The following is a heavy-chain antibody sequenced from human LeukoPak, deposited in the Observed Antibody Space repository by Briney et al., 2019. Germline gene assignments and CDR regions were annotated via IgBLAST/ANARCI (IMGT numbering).Heavy chain of an antibody. V-gene: IGHV4-59*08. D-gene: IGHD3-22*01. CDR2: IYYSGST. Sequence: PSETLSLTCTVSGGSISSYYWSWIRHPPGKGLEWIGYIYYSGSTNYNPSSKSRVTISVDTSTNQFSLKLSSVTAADTAVYYCARHHTLYYYDSSGPPYFDYWGQGTLVTVSS. CDR1: GGSISSYY. CDR3: ARHHTLYYYDSSGPPYFDY. J-gene: IGHJ4*02.